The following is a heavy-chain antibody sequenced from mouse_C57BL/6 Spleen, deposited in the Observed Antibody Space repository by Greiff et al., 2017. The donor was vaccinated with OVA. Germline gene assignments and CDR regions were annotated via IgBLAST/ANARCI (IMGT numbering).Heavy chain of an antibody. D-gene: IGHD1-1*01. V-gene: IGHV1-39*01. CDR2: INPNYGTT. CDR3: AREFITTVVDYFDY. CDR1: GYSFTDYN. Sequence: EVQLQQSGPELVKPGASVKISCKASGYSFTDYNMNWVKQSNGKSLEWIGVINPNYGTTSYNQKFKGKATLTVDQSSSTAYMQLNSLTSVDSAVYYCAREFITTVVDYFDYWGQGTTLTVSS. J-gene: IGHJ2*01.